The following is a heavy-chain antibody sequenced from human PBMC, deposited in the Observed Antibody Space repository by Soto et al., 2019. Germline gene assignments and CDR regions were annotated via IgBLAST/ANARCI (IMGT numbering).Heavy chain of an antibody. CDR2: ISYDGSNK. V-gene: IGHV3-30*18. Sequence: GGSLRLSCAASGFTFSSYGMHWVRQAPGKGLGWVAVISYDGSNKYYADSVKGRFTISRDNSKNTLYLQMNSLRAEDTAVYYCAKEGSSSELDYWGQGTLVTVSS. J-gene: IGHJ4*02. CDR3: AKEGSSSELDY. CDR1: GFTFSSYG. D-gene: IGHD6-6*01.